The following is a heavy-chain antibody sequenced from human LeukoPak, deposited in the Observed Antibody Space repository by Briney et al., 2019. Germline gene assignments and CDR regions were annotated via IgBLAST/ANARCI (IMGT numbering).Heavy chain of an antibody. CDR3: ARAPHYDISAFDY. Sequence: TLSLTCTVSGDSISSGVSYWSWIRQHPGRGLEWIGNIYYSGSTHYNPSLKSRLTISVDTSKNQFSLKLSSVTAADTAVYYCARAPHYDISAFDYWGQGTLVTVSS. V-gene: IGHV4-31*03. CDR1: GDSISSGVSY. J-gene: IGHJ4*02. CDR2: IYYSGST. D-gene: IGHD3-9*01.